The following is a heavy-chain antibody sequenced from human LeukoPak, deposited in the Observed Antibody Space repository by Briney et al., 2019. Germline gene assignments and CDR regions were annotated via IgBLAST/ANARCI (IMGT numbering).Heavy chain of an antibody. CDR1: GFIFSNSW. Sequence: GGSLRLSCAASGFIFSNSWVHWIRQAPGRGLVWVSRMNSDGSTVNYGDSVKGRFTTSRDNGKSTLYLQMNSLRAEDTAVYYCARGGNYYLDYWGQGTLVTVSS. D-gene: IGHD1-1*01. CDR2: MNSDGSTV. CDR3: ARGGNYYLDY. V-gene: IGHV3-74*01. J-gene: IGHJ4*02.